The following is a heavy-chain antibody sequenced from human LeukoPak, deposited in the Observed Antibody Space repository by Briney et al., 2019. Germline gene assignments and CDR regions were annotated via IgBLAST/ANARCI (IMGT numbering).Heavy chain of an antibody. CDR2: INAGNGNT. J-gene: IGHJ5*02. Sequence: GASVKVSCKASGYTFTSYYVHWVRQAPGQRLESMGWINAGNGNTKYSQKFQGRVTITRDTSASTAYMELSSLRSEDTAVYYCARGRITMIVVNWFDPWGQGTLVTVSS. CDR1: GYTFTSYY. V-gene: IGHV1-3*01. D-gene: IGHD3-22*01. CDR3: ARGRITMIVVNWFDP.